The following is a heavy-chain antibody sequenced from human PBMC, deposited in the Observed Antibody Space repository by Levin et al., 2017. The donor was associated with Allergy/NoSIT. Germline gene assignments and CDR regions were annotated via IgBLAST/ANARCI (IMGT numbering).Heavy chain of an antibody. CDR3: ARTIFCGADCSGGGWFDP. J-gene: IGHJ5*02. D-gene: IGHD2-21*02. Sequence: SQTLSLTCTVSGGSVSSYYWSWIRQPPGKGLEWIGRGSAYDNPSLKSRVTISVDTSKNQWARKLSSVTAADTAVYYCARTIFCGADCSGGGWFDPWGQGTLVTVSS. CDR2: RGSA. CDR1: GGSVSSYY. V-gene: IGHV4-59*02.